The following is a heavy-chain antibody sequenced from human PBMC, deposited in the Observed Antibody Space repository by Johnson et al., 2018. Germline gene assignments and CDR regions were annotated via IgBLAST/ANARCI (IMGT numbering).Heavy chain of an antibody. D-gene: IGHD3-22*01. J-gene: IGHJ3*02. CDR1: GFTFSRYS. CDR2: ISYDGSEK. CDR3: ARPGYSDSSGYHGAFDI. Sequence: VQLLESGGGVVQPGRSLRLSCAASGFTFSRYSMQWVRQAPGKGLEWVAVISYDGSEKYYGDSVKGRFTISRDNSKSTLYLQMNGLRADDTALYYCARPGYSDSSGYHGAFDIWGQGTMVTVSS. V-gene: IGHV3-30-3*01.